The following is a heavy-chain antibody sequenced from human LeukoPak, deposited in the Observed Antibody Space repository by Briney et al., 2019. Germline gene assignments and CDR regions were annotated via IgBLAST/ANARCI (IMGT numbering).Heavy chain of an antibody. CDR1: GFSLSTSGMR. Sequence: SGPTLVNPTQTLTLTCTFSGFSLSTSGMRVSWIRQPPGKALEWLARIDWDDDKFYSTSLKTRLTISKDTSKSQVVLTMTNMDPVDTATYYCARIQYDSSGYYFDYWGQGTLVTVSS. J-gene: IGHJ4*02. V-gene: IGHV2-70*04. D-gene: IGHD3-22*01. CDR3: ARIQYDSSGYYFDY. CDR2: IDWDDDK.